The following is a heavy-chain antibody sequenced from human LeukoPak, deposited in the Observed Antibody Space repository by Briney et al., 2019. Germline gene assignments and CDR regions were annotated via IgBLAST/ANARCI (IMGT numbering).Heavy chain of an antibody. Sequence: PGGSLRLSCAASGFTLSSFGMTWVRLASGKRLEWVSSITGAGGGTLYADSVKGRVTISRDNSKNTLYLQMNSLRAEDTAIYYCGRDPNGDYLGALDFWGPGTMVAVSS. CDR2: ITGAGGGT. CDR3: GRDPNGDYLGALDF. D-gene: IGHD2-21*02. CDR1: GFTLSSFG. J-gene: IGHJ3*01. V-gene: IGHV3-23*01.